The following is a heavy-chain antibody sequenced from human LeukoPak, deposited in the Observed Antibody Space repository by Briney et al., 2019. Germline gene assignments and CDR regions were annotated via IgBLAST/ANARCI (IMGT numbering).Heavy chain of an antibody. CDR1: GGSISSGGYY. CDR2: IYYSGST. Sequence: SQTLSLTRTVSGGSISSGGYYWSWIRQPPGKGLEWIGYIYYSGSTNYNPSLKSRVTISVDTSKNQFSLKLSSVTAADTAVYYCARDAISYPNWFDPWGQGTLVTVSS. J-gene: IGHJ5*02. V-gene: IGHV4-61*08. D-gene: IGHD3-9*01. CDR3: ARDAISYPNWFDP.